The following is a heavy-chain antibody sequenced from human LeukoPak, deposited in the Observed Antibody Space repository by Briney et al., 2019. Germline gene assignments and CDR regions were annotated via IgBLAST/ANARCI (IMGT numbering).Heavy chain of an antibody. J-gene: IGHJ5*02. V-gene: IGHV1-69*06. D-gene: IGHD1/OR15-1a*01. CDR1: GGTFSSYA. Sequence: ASVKVSCKASGGTFSSYAISWVRQAPGQWLEWMGGIIPIFGTANYAQKFQGRVTITADKSTSTAYMELSSLRSEDTAVYYCASGGITGTRGFDPWGQGTLVTVSS. CDR2: IIPIFGTA. CDR3: ASGGITGTRGFDP.